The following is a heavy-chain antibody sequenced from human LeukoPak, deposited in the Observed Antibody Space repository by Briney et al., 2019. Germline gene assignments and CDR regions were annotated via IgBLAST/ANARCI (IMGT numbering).Heavy chain of an antibody. D-gene: IGHD2-21*02. CDR2: INHSGSS. CDR3: ASWVTALRCDY. J-gene: IGHJ4*02. Sequence: SETLSLTCTVSGDSISSSSYYWDWIRQPPGKGLEWIGEINHSGSSNYNLSLKSRVTIYADTTKNQFPLKPRSAPAADTAVYYCASWVTALRCDYWGQGTLVTVSS. CDR1: GDSISSSSYY. V-gene: IGHV4-39*01.